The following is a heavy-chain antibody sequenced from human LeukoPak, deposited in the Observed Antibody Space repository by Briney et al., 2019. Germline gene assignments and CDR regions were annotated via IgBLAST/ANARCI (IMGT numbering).Heavy chain of an antibody. CDR3: ARSDSSGYYLFNYFDY. V-gene: IGHV3-30*03. CDR2: ISYDGTNK. J-gene: IGHJ4*02. D-gene: IGHD3-22*01. Sequence: GRSLRLSCAASGFTFNSYGMHWVRQVPGKGLEWVAIISYDGTNKYYADSVKGRFTISRDSSKNTLYLQMNSLRAGDTAVYYCARSDSSGYYLFNYFDYWGQGTLVTVSS. CDR1: GFTFNSYG.